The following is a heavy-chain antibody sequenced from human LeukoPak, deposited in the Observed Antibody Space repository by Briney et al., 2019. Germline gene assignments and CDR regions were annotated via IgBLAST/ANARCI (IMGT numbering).Heavy chain of an antibody. J-gene: IGHJ3*02. Sequence: SETLSLTCTVSGGSISSYYWSWIRQPPGKGLEWIGYIYYSGSTNYNPSPKSRVTISVDTSKNQFSLKLSSVTAADTAVYYCARDSAEYSSSPDAFDIWGQGTMVTVSS. D-gene: IGHD6-6*01. CDR1: GGSISSYY. V-gene: IGHV4-59*01. CDR3: ARDSAEYSSSPDAFDI. CDR2: IYYSGST.